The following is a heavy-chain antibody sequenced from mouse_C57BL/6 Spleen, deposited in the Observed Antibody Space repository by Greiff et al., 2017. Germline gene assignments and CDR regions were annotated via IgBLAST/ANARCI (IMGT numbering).Heavy chain of an antibody. J-gene: IGHJ2*01. D-gene: IGHD1-1*02. Sequence: VQLQQSGAELVKPGASVKISCKASGYAFSSYWMNWVKQRPGKGLEWIGQIYPGAGDTNYNGKFKGKATLTADKSSSTAYMQLSSLTSEDSAVYFCARGGALWGFDSRRQGTTLTAST. CDR2: IYPGAGDT. CDR1: GYAFSSYW. V-gene: IGHV1-80*01. CDR3: ARGGALWGFDS.